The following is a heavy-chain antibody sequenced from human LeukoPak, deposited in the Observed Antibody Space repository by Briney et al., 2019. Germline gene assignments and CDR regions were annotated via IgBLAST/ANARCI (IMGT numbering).Heavy chain of an antibody. CDR2: INPGVGST. V-gene: IGHV1-46*01. CDR1: GYTFISYY. D-gene: IGHD6-6*01. Sequence: GASVKVSCKASGYTFISYYMHWVRQAPGQGLEWLGIINPGVGSTTYAQKFQGRVTLTRDTSTSTVYMELSRLRSDDTAVYYCARVRLAYSSSPQGAFDIWGQGTMVTVSS. CDR3: ARVRLAYSSSPQGAFDI. J-gene: IGHJ3*02.